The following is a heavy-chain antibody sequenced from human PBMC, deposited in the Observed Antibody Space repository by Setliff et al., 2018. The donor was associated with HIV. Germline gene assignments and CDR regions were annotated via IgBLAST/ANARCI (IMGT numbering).Heavy chain of an antibody. V-gene: IGHV4-30-4*08. CDR2: IYYSGST. Sequence: PSETLSLTCTVSGGSISSGAYYWSWIRQPPGKGLEWIGYIYYSGSTYYNPSLKSRVTISVDTSKNQFSLKLSSVTAADTAVYYCARTYYYDSSGYYPRFGYFDYWGQGTLVTVSS. J-gene: IGHJ4*02. D-gene: IGHD3-22*01. CDR1: GGSISSGAYY. CDR3: ARTYYYDSSGYYPRFGYFDY.